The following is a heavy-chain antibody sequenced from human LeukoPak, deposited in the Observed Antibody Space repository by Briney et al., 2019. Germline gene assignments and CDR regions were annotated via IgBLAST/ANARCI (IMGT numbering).Heavy chain of an antibody. CDR1: GGSISSSSYY. Sequence: PSETLSLTCTVSGGSISSSSYYWGWIRQPPGKGLEWIGSIYYSGSTYYNPSLKSRVTISVDTSKNQFSLKLSSVTAADTAVYYCARVASSSWSLRYYLDYWGQGTLVTVSS. J-gene: IGHJ4*02. V-gene: IGHV4-39*01. CDR2: IYYSGST. D-gene: IGHD6-13*01. CDR3: ARVASSSWSLRYYLDY.